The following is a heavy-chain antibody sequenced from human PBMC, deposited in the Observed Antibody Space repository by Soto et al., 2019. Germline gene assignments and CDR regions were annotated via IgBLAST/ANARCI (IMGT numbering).Heavy chain of an antibody. CDR3: AREWNMAAAGRAFDI. V-gene: IGHV3-74*01. J-gene: IGHJ3*02. CDR2: INSDGSST. Sequence: EVQLVESGGGLVQPGGSLRISCAASGFTFSSYWMHWVRQAPGKGLVWVSRINSDGSSTSYAGSVKGRFTISRDNAKNTLYLLMNSLRAGDTAVYYCAREWNMAAAGRAFDIWGQGTMVTVSS. CDR1: GFTFSSYW. D-gene: IGHD6-13*01.